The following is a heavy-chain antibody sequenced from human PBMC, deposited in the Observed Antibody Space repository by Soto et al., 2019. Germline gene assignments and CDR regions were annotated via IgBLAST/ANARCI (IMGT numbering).Heavy chain of an antibody. V-gene: IGHV1-24*01. J-gene: IGHJ4*02. CDR2: FDPEDGET. CDR1: GYTLTESS. D-gene: IGHD3-22*01. CDR3: ATEDKVLKTYYDSSGYPN. Sequence: ASVKVSCKVSGYTLTESSMHWVRQAPGKGLEWMGGFDPEDGETIYAQKFQGRVTMTEDTSTDTAYMELSSLRSEDTAVYYCATEDKVLKTYYDSSGYPNWGQGTLVTVSS.